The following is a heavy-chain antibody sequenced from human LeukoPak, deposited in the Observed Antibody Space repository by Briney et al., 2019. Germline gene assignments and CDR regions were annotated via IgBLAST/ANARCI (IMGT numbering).Heavy chain of an antibody. CDR2: IRYDGSNK. J-gene: IGHJ4*02. D-gene: IGHD3-22*01. CDR1: GFTFSSYG. Sequence: PGGSLRLSCAASGFTFSSYGMHWVRQAPGKGLEWAAFIRYDGSNKYYADSVKGRFTISRDNSKNTLYLQMNSLRAEDTAVYYCAKDPYGRYYDSSGYNRYYFDYWGQGTLVTVSS. V-gene: IGHV3-30*02. CDR3: AKDPYGRYYDSSGYNRYYFDY.